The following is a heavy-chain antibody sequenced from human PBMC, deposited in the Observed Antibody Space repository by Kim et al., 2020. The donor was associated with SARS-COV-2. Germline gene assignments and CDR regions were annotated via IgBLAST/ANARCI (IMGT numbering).Heavy chain of an antibody. CDR2: T. V-gene: IGHV3-23*01. CDR3: AKDRGGSAFDI. J-gene: IGHJ3*02. Sequence: TDTAGAVKGRFTISRDNSKTTLYLQMNSLRAEDTAVYYCAKDRGGSAFDIWGQGTMVTVSS. D-gene: IGHD3-16*01.